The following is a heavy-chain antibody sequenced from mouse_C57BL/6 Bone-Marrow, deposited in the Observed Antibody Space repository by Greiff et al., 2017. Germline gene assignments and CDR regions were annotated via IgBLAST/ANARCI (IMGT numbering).Heavy chain of an antibody. CDR1: GYTFTSYG. J-gene: IGHJ1*03. D-gene: IGHD1-1*01. CDR3: ARSLPLPTVVDWYFDV. CDR2: IYPRSGNT. Sequence: QVQLQQSGAELARPGASVKLSCKASGYTFTSYGISWVKQRTGQGLEWIGEIYPRSGNTYYNEKFKGKATLTADKSSSTAYMELRSLTSEDSAVYFCARSLPLPTVVDWYFDVWGTGTTVTVSS. V-gene: IGHV1-81*01.